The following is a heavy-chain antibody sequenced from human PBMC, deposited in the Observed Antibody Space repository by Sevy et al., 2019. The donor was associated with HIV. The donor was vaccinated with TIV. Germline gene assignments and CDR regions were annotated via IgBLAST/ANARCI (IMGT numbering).Heavy chain of an antibody. V-gene: IGHV1-69*13. J-gene: IGHJ4*02. CDR1: GGTFSSYA. CDR3: ARDPEYGGNPYFDY. D-gene: IGHD2-15*01. Sequence: ASVKDSCKASGGTFSSYAISWVRQAPGQGLEWMGGIIPIFGTANYAQKFQGRVTITADESTSTAYMELSSLRSEDTAVYYCARDPEYGGNPYFDYWGQGTLVTVSS. CDR2: IIPIFGTA.